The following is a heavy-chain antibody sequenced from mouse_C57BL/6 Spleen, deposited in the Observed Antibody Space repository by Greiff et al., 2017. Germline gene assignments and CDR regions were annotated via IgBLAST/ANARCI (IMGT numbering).Heavy chain of an antibody. CDR3: ARHYYGSPYFDY. J-gene: IGHJ2*01. CDR1: GFNIKDYY. V-gene: IGHV14-2*01. CDR2: IDPEDGET. Sequence: EVQLQQSGAELVKPGASVKLSCTASGFNIKDYYMHWVKQRTEQGLEWIGRIDPEDGETKYAPKFQGKATITADTSSNTAYLQLSSLTSEDTAVYYCARHYYGSPYFDYWGQGTTLTVSS. D-gene: IGHD1-1*01.